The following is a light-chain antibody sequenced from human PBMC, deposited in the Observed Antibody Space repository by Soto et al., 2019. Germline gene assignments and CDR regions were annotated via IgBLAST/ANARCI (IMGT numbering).Light chain of an antibody. Sequence: QSALTQPPSASGSPGQSVTISCTGTSSDVGGYNYVSLYQHHPGKAPKLIIYEVYKRPSGVPDRFYGSKSGNTAALTVSGLKAEDEADYYCSSYVGTNSYVFGTGTKLTVL. CDR2: EVY. CDR1: SSDVGGYNY. CDR3: SSYVGTNSYV. J-gene: IGLJ1*01. V-gene: IGLV2-8*01.